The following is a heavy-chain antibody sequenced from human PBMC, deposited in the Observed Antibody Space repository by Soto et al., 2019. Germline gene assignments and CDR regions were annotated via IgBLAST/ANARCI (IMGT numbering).Heavy chain of an antibody. D-gene: IGHD5-12*01. CDR1: GGTFSSYA. V-gene: IGHV1-69*06. J-gene: IGHJ3*02. CDR3: ARGTPRGYSGYDHDAFAI. Sequence: QVQLVQSGAEVKKPGSSVKVSCKASGGTFSSYAISWVRQAPGQGLEWMGGIIPIFGTANYAQKFQGRVTITADKSTSTAYMELSSLRSEDTAVYYCARGTPRGYSGYDHDAFAIWGQGTMVTVSS. CDR2: IIPIFGTA.